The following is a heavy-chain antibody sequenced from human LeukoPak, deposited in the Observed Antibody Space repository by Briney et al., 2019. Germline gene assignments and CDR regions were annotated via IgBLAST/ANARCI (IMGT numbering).Heavy chain of an antibody. CDR2: ISGSGGST. V-gene: IGHV3-23*01. J-gene: IGHJ4*02. Sequence: GGSLRLSCAASGFTFSSYAMSWVRQAPGKGLEWVSAISGSGGSTYYADSVKGRFTISRDNSKNTLYLQMNSLRAEDTAVYYCAKDPHARIVAAVLQWGQGTLVTVSS. CDR3: AKDPHARIVAAVLQ. D-gene: IGHD6-13*01. CDR1: GFTFSSYA.